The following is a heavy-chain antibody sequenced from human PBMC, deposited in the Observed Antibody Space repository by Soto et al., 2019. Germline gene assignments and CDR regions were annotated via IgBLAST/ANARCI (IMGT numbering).Heavy chain of an antibody. J-gene: IGHJ4*02. CDR2: IKQDGSEK. CDR1: GLTFSSYW. V-gene: IGHV3-7*01. D-gene: IGHD3-9*01. Sequence: GGSLRLFCVASGLTFSSYWMSWVRQAPGKGLEWVANIKQDGSEKYYVDSVKGRFTISRDNAKNSLYLQMNSLRAEDTAVYYCARDFDWSRDYWGQGTLVTVSS. CDR3: ARDFDWSRDY.